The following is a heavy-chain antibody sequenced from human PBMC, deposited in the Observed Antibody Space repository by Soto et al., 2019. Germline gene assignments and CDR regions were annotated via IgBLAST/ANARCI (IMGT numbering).Heavy chain of an antibody. D-gene: IGHD3-9*01. J-gene: IGHJ6*02. V-gene: IGHV1-24*01. CDR2: FDPEDGET. Sequence: ASLKVSCNVSGYTRTELSMHWVLQAPGKGLEWMGGFDPEDGETIYAQKFQGRVTMTEDTSTDTAYMELSSLRSEDTAVYYCATGERSSLRYFDPAGYYGMDVWGQGTTVTVSS. CDR1: GYTRTELS. CDR3: ATGERSSLRYFDPAGYYGMDV.